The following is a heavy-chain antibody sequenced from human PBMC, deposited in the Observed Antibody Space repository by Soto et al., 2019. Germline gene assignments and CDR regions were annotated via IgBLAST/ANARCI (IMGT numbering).Heavy chain of an antibody. D-gene: IGHD3-9*01. Sequence: GASVKVCCKASGYTFTSYYMHWVRQAPGQGLEWMGIINPSGGSTSYAQKFQGRVTMTRDTSTSTVYMELSSLRSEDTDVYYCARDSLDRVDPWGQGTLVTVSS. CDR3: ARDSLDRVDP. V-gene: IGHV1-46*03. CDR1: GYTFTSYY. CDR2: INPSGGST. J-gene: IGHJ5*02.